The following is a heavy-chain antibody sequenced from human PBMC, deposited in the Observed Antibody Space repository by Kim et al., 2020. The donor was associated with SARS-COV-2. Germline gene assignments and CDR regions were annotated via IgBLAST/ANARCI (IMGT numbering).Heavy chain of an antibody. Sequence: SETLSLTCAVYGGSFSGYYWCWIRLPPGKGLEWVGEISHSGSTNYSPSLTRRVTISGDTSKNQFSLKLSSVTAAATAVYYCARSPLTYSSYVRGHYYGMGVRGPGAPVTVSS. CDR1: GGSFSGYY. J-gene: IGHJ6*02. D-gene: IGHD5-12*01. CDR3: ARSPLTYSSYVRGHYYGMGV. CDR2: ISHSGST. V-gene: IGHV4-34*01.